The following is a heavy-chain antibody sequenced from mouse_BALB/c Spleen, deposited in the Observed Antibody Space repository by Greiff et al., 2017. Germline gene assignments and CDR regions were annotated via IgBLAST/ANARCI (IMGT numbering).Heavy chain of an antibody. Sequence: DVQLQESGPGLVKPSQSLSLTCSVTGYSITSGYYWNWIRQFPGNKLEWMGYISYDGSNNYNPSLKNRISITRDTSKNQFFLKLNSVTTEDTATYYCARAIWPPWFAYWGQGTLVTVSA. CDR2: ISYDGSN. CDR1: GYSITSGYY. D-gene: IGHD1-1*02. CDR3: ARAIWPPWFAY. J-gene: IGHJ3*01. V-gene: IGHV3-6*02.